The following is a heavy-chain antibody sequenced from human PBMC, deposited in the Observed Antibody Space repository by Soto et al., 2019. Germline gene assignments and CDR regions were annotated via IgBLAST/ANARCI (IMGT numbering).Heavy chain of an antibody. V-gene: IGHV1-8*01. CDR2: MNPNTGNT. J-gene: IGHJ5*02. CDR1: GYIFTNYD. D-gene: IGHD3-10*01. Sequence: QVQLVQSGAEVTKPGASVKVSCKASGYIFTNYDINWVRQATGQGLEWMGWMNPNTGNTGYAQKFKGRVLMTRNTSISTAYMELSSLRSENTAVYYCAKVTYGSESATRFDPWGQGALVTVSS. CDR3: AKVTYGSESATRFDP.